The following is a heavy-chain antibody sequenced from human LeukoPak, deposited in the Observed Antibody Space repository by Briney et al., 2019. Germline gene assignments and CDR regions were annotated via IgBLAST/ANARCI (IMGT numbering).Heavy chain of an antibody. CDR3: TRRPYSSSWYYFDY. J-gene: IGHJ4*02. V-gene: IGHV3-48*04. CDR2: ISSSSSSI. Sequence: GGSLRLSCAASGFTFSSYSMNWVHQAPGKGLEWVSYISSSSSSIYYADSVEGRFTISRDNAKNSLYLQMSSLRVEDTAVYYCTRRPYSSSWYYFDYWGQGTLVTVSS. D-gene: IGHD6-13*01. CDR1: GFTFSSYS.